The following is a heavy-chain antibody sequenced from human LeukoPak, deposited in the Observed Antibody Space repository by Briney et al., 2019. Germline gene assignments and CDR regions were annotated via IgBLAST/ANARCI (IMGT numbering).Heavy chain of an antibody. J-gene: IGHJ4*02. V-gene: IGHV3-23*01. D-gene: IGHD2-2*01. CDR2: ISGSGGST. CDR1: GFTFSSYA. CDR3: AKDSVVGRSTSCYYFDY. Sequence: GGSLRLSCAASGFTFSSYAMSWVRQAPGKGLEWVSAISGSGGSTYYADSVKGRFTISRDNSKNTLYLQMNSLRAEDTAVYYCAKDSVVGRSTSCYYFDYWGQGTLVTVSS.